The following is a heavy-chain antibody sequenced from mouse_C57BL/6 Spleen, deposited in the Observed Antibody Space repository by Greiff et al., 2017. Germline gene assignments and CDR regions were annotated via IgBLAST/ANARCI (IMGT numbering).Heavy chain of an antibody. Sequence: VQLQQPGAELVRPGSSVKLSCKASGYTFTSYWMDWVKQRPGQGLEWIGNIYPSDSETHYNQKFKDKATLTVDKSSSTAYMQLSSLTSEDSAVYYCARFWDVNFDVWGTGTTVTVSS. V-gene: IGHV1-61*01. CDR2: IYPSDSET. CDR3: ARFWDVNFDV. J-gene: IGHJ1*03. CDR1: GYTFTSYW. D-gene: IGHD4-1*01.